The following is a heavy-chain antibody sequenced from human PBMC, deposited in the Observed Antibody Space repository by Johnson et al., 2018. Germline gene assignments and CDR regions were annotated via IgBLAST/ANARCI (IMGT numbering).Heavy chain of an antibody. Sequence: QVQLVQSGGGVVQPGRSLRLSCAASGFTFSSYAMHWVRQAPGKGLEWVAVISYDGSNKYYADSVKGRFTISRDNSKNTLYLQMNSLRAEDKAVYYCARGDYYYYMDVWGKGTTVTVSS. CDR1: GFTFSSYA. CDR2: ISYDGSNK. CDR3: ARGDYYYYMDV. V-gene: IGHV3-30-3*01. J-gene: IGHJ6*03.